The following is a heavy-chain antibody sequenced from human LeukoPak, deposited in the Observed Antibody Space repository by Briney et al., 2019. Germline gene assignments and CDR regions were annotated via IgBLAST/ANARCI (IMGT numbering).Heavy chain of an antibody. Sequence: GGSLRLSCAASGFTFSNSWMHWVRQAPGKGLVWVSRISSYGSNAIYADSVKGRFTISRDDAKNTLFLQMNSLRAEDTAVYYCARDYGYASDIWGQGTMVTVSS. D-gene: IGHD3-16*01. CDR3: ARDYGYASDI. CDR2: ISSYGSNA. J-gene: IGHJ3*02. CDR1: GFTFSNSW. V-gene: IGHV3-74*01.